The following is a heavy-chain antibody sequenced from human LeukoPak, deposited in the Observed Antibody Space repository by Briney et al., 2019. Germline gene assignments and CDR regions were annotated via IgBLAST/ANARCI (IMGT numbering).Heavy chain of an antibody. Sequence: NPSETLSLTCTVSGGSISSYYWSWIRQPAGKGLEWIGRIYTSGSTNYNPSLKSRVTMSVDTSKNQFSLKLSSVTAADTAVYYCARDGDTYYDYVWGSYRYEGYFDYWGQGTLVTVSS. J-gene: IGHJ4*02. D-gene: IGHD3-16*02. CDR2: IYTSGST. CDR3: ARDGDTYYDYVWGSYRYEGYFDY. V-gene: IGHV4-4*07. CDR1: GGSISSYY.